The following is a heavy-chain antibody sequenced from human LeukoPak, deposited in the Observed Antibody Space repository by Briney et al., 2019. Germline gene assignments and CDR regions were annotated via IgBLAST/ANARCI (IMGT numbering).Heavy chain of an antibody. J-gene: IGHJ4*02. CDR1: GFTVSSNY. D-gene: IGHD3-16*01. Sequence: PGGSLRLSCAASGFTVSSNYMSWVRQAPGKGLEWVSVIFSGGTTYHADSVKGRFTISRDNSKNTLYLQMNSLRAEDTAVYYCARLKRWLIDYWGQGTLDTVSS. CDR2: IFSGGTT. CDR3: ARLKRWLIDY. V-gene: IGHV3-53*01.